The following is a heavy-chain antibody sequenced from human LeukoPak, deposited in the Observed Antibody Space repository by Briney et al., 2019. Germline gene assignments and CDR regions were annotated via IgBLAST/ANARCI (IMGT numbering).Heavy chain of an antibody. CDR3: AKATWPSVAIAVAGTDY. CDR2: ISGSGGST. V-gene: IGHV3-23*01. D-gene: IGHD6-19*01. J-gene: IGHJ4*02. Sequence: PGGSLRLSCAASGFTFSSYAMSWVRQAPGKGLEWVSSISGSGGSTDYADSVKGRFTISRDNSKNTLYLQMNSLRAEDTAVYYCAKATWPSVAIAVAGTDYWGQGTLVTVSS. CDR1: GFTFSSYA.